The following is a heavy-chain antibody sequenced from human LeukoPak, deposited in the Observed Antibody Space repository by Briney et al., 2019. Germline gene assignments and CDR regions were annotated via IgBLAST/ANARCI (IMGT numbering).Heavy chain of an antibody. CDR3: AKDRDGADRIVL. J-gene: IGHJ4*02. CDR2: LNPNTGQA. D-gene: IGHD5-24*01. CDR1: AYDFTGYY. Sequence: SVKVSCKVVAYDFTGYYINWVRQAPGQGGEWRGRLNPNTGQAVYAFKFQGRVTITRDTSSNTAYMEVTRLTSDDTALYYCAKDRDGADRIVLWGQGTLVTVSS. V-gene: IGHV1-2*06.